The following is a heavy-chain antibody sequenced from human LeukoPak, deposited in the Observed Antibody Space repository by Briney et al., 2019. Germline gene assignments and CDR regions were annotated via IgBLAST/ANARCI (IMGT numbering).Heavy chain of an antibody. CDR2: INNSGGNT. CDR1: GFTFSSYA. V-gene: IGHV3-23*01. J-gene: IGHJ4*02. Sequence: QSGGSLRLSCAASGFTFSSYAMTWVRQAPGKGPEWVSFINNSGGNTDYSDSVKGRFTVSRDNSKSTLYLQMESLRVEDTAVYYCTKQTFRGRERSYSDHWGQGTLVTVSS. CDR3: TKQTFRGRERSYSDH. D-gene: IGHD1-26*01.